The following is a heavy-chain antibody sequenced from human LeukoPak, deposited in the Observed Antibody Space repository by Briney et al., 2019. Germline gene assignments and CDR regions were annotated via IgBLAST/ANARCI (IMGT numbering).Heavy chain of an antibody. CDR2: INPNSGNT. V-gene: IGHV1-8*03. J-gene: IGHJ5*02. D-gene: IGHD2-2*01. CDR3: ARVRRSTSAFDP. CDR1: GYTFTHFY. Sequence: GASVKVSCKGSGYTFTHFYVHWVRQAPGQGLEWMGWINPNSGNTGYAQKFQGRVTITRNTSISTAYMELSSLRSEDTAVYYCARVRRSTSAFDPWGQGTLVTVSS.